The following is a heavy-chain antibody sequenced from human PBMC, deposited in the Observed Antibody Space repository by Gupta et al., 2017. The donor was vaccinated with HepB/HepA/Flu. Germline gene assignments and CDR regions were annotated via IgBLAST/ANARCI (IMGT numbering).Heavy chain of an antibody. CDR2: INHSGST. J-gene: IGHJ6*03. CDR1: GGSFSGYY. Sequence: QVQLQQWGAGLLKPSETLSLTCAVYGGSFSGYYWSWIRQPPGKGLEWIGEINHSGSTNYNPSLKSRVTISVDTSKNQFSLKLSSVTAADTAVYYCARGLAASEWQYYYYYMDVWGKGTTVTVSS. CDR3: ARGLAASEWQYYYYYMDV. D-gene: IGHD3-3*01. V-gene: IGHV4-34*01.